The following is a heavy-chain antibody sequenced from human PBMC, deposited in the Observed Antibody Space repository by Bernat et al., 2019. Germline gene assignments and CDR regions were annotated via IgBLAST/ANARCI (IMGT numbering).Heavy chain of an antibody. D-gene: IGHD2-15*01. Sequence: EVQLVESGGGLVQPGGSLRLSCVASGFTFSSSWMHWVRQAPGKGLVWVSRINIDGSITSYADSVKGRLTISRDNANNTVYIQMNSLRAEDTALYSCATYKSCNGDRCAPNDFDYWGQGTLVTVSS. CDR1: GFTFSSSW. J-gene: IGHJ4*02. CDR3: ATYKSCNGDRCAPNDFDY. CDR2: INIDGSIT. V-gene: IGHV3-74*01.